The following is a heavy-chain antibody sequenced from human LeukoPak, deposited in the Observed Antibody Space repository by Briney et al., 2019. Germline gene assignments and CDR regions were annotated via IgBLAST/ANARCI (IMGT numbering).Heavy chain of an antibody. J-gene: IGHJ4*02. V-gene: IGHV3-23*01. D-gene: IGHD5-24*01. CDR1: GFTFSSYA. Sequence: GGSLRLSCAASGFTFSSYAMSWVRQAPGKGLEWVSAISGSGGSTYYADSVKGRFTISGDNSKNTLYLQMNSLRAEDTAVYYCAKVGSRDGYNYDYWGQGTLVTVSS. CDR3: AKVGSRDGYNYDY. CDR2: ISGSGGST.